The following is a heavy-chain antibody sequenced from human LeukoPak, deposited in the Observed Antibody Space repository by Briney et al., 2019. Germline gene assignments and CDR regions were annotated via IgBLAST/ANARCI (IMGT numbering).Heavy chain of an antibody. CDR3: AKRGELIAATGMYYCDY. CDR2: ISGSANSA. Sequence: GGSLRLSCAACGFTFSSYAMSWVRQAPGEGLEWVSTISGSANSAYYADSVKGRFTISRDNSKSTLYLQMNSLRAEDTAVYYCAKRGELIAATGMYYCDYWGQGTLVTVSS. D-gene: IGHD6-13*01. CDR1: GFTFSSYA. V-gene: IGHV3-23*01. J-gene: IGHJ4*02.